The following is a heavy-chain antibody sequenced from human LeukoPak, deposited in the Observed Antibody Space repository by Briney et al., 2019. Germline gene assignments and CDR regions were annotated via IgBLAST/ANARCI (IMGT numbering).Heavy chain of an antibody. CDR1: GYTFTGYY. Sequence: GASVKVSCKASGYTFTGYYMHWVRQAPGQGLEWMGWINPNSGGTNYAQKFQGRVTMTRDTSISTAYMELSRLRSDDTAVYYCARDPHDSSGYYPSYFDYWGQGTLVTVSS. CDR2: INPNSGGT. CDR3: ARDPHDSSGYYPSYFDY. V-gene: IGHV1-2*02. J-gene: IGHJ4*02. D-gene: IGHD3-22*01.